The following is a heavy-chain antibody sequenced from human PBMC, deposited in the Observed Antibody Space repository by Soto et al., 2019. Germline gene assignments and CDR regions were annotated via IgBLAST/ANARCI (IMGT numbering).Heavy chain of an antibody. CDR1: GFNFRTYG. V-gene: IGHV3-33*01. Sequence: QVQLVESGGGVVQPGMSLRLSCAASGFNFRTYGMHWVRQAPAKGLEWVAVIWNDRNNTYYADSVKGRFTISRDNSKNTLFLQMNSLRVDDTAVYYCARPRCSAAPCYPHNAFDMWGQGTVVTVSS. CDR3: ARPRCSAAPCYPHNAFDM. CDR2: IWNDRNNT. D-gene: IGHD2-15*01. J-gene: IGHJ3*02.